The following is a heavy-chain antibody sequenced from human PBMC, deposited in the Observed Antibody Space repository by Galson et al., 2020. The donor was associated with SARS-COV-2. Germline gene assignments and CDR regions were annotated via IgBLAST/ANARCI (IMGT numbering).Heavy chain of an antibody. CDR1: AGSNSSGEYS. D-gene: IGHD6-6*01. Sequence: SESLSLSCRVSAGSNSSGEYSWSWLPQHPGKNLEWIGNIHYSGSTYYNPSLKSRVTISVDPSKDQFSLKLTSVTAADTAVYYCASWSIGTHLRDYWGQGTLVTVSS. CDR2: IHYSGST. V-gene: IGHV4-31*02. J-gene: IGHJ4*02. CDR3: ASWSIGTHLRDY.